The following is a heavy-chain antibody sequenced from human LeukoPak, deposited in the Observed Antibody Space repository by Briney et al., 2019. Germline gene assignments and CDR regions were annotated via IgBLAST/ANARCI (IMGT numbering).Heavy chain of an antibody. Sequence: ASVKVSCKASGFTFTGYYIHLVRQAPGQGLEWMAWTSPNSFARNYNQKFQGRVTMTRDTSISTAYMELSRLTSDDTAVYYCARVLLGTRGVDYWGEGTLVTVSS. V-gene: IGHV1-2*02. CDR3: ARVLLGTRGVDY. CDR2: TSPNSFAR. CDR1: GFTFTGYY. J-gene: IGHJ4*02. D-gene: IGHD2/OR15-2a*01.